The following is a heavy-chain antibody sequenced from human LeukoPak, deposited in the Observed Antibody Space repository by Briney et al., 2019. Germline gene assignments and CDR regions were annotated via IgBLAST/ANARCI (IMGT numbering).Heavy chain of an antibody. CDR1: GYIFTNYG. CDR2: ISGYNGNT. Sequence: ASVKVSCKASGYIFTNYGTSWVRQAPGQGLEWMGWISGYNGNTNYAQKIRGRVTMTTDTSTSTAHMELRSLRSDDTAVYYCARAGVTSSWHGNFDYWGQGTLVTVSS. V-gene: IGHV1-18*01. J-gene: IGHJ4*02. CDR3: ARAGVTSSWHGNFDY. D-gene: IGHD6-13*01.